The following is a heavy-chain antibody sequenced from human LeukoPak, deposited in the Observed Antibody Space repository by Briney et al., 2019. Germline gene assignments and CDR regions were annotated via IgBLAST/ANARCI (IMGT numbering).Heavy chain of an antibody. J-gene: IGHJ5*02. CDR2: INTNTGNP. CDR1: GYTFTSYA. V-gene: IGHV7-4-1*02. D-gene: IGHD2-15*01. CDR3: ARDLKVRWVVAAGNWFDP. Sequence: RASVKVSCKASGYTFTSYAMNWVRQAPGQGLEWMVWINTNTGNPTYAQGFTGRFVFSLDTSVSTAYLQISSLKAEDTAVYYCARDLKVRWVVAAGNWFDPWGQGTLVTVSS.